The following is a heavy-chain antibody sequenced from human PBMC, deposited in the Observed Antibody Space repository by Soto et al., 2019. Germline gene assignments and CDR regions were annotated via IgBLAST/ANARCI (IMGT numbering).Heavy chain of an antibody. V-gene: IGHV4-30-4*01. CDR1: GGSISSGDYY. D-gene: IGHD3-22*01. CDR2: SYYSGST. J-gene: IGHJ4*02. CDR3: ARTLDRIVVAPDY. Sequence: QVQLQESGPGLVKPSQTLSLTCTVSGGSISSGDYYWSWIRQPPGKGLEWIGYSYYSGSTYYNPALKSRVTISVDTSKNQFSLKLSSVTAADTAVYYCARTLDRIVVAPDYWGQGTLVTVSS.